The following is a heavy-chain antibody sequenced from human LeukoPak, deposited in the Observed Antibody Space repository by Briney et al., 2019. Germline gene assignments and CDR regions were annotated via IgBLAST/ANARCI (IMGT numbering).Heavy chain of an antibody. J-gene: IGHJ4*02. D-gene: IGHD4-17*01. CDR2: IYSGGST. V-gene: IGHV3-53*01. CDR3: ATTVTTWGVFDY. CDR1: GFTVSSNY. Sequence: GGSLRLSCAASGFTVSSNYMSWVRQAPGKGLEWVSVIYSGGSTYYADSLKGRVTISRDTSKNTLYLQMNGLRAEDTGVYYCATTVTTWGVFDYWGQGTLVTVSS.